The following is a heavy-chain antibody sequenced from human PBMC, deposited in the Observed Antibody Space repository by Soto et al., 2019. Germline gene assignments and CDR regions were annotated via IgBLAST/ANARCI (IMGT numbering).Heavy chain of an antibody. V-gene: IGHV3-30*03. CDR1: GFTFSSYS. CDR2: ISYDGSNK. D-gene: IGHD3-3*01. CDR3: ARDRDFWSGYGTFDY. J-gene: IGHJ4*02. Sequence: GGSLRLSCAASGFTFSSYSMNWVRQAPGKGLEWVAVISYDGSNKYYADSVKGRFTISRDNSKNTLYLQMNSLRAEDTAVYYCARDRDFWSGYGTFDYWGQGTLVTVSS.